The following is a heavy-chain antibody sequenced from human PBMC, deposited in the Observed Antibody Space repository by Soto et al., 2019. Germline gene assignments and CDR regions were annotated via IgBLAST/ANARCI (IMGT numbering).Heavy chain of an antibody. CDR2: ISWNSGSI. Sequence: EVPLVESGGGLVQPGRSLRLSCAASGFTFDDYAMHWVRQAPGKGLEWVSGISWNSGSIGYADSVKGRFTISRDNAKNSLYLQMNSLRAEDTALYYCAKGTSYYPMGMDVWGQGTTVTVSS. D-gene: IGHD3-10*01. V-gene: IGHV3-9*01. CDR3: AKGTSYYPMGMDV. CDR1: GFTFDDYA. J-gene: IGHJ6*02.